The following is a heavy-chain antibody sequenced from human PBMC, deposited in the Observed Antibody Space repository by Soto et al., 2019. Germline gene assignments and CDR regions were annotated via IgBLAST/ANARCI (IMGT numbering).Heavy chain of an antibody. CDR3: AWGCFYGSEKRGMDV. Sequence: PSETLSLTCTVSGGSISSGGYYWSWIRQHPGKGLEWIGYIYYSGSTYYNPSLKSRVTISVDTSKNQFSLKLSSVTAADTAVYYCAWGCFYGSEKRGMDVWGQGTTVTGSS. CDR1: GGSISSGGYY. D-gene: IGHD3-10*01. CDR2: IYYSGST. J-gene: IGHJ6*02. V-gene: IGHV4-31*03.